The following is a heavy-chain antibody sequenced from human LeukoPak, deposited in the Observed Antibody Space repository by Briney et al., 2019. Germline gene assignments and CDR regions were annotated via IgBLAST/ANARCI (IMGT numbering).Heavy chain of an antibody. D-gene: IGHD3-3*01. CDR2: ISYDGSNK. Sequence: GGSLRLSCAASGFTFSSYAMHRVRQAPGKGLEWVAVISYDGSNKYYADSVKGRFTISRDNSKNTLYLQMNSLRAEDTAVYYCARDSLPARDYDFWSGYYIDYYGMDVWGQGTTVTVSS. J-gene: IGHJ6*02. CDR1: GFTFSSYA. CDR3: ARDSLPARDYDFWSGYYIDYYGMDV. V-gene: IGHV3-30-3*01.